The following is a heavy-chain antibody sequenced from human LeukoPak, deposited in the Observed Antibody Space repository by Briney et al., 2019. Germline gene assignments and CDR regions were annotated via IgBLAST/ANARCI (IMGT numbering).Heavy chain of an antibody. CDR1: GFTFSSYG. Sequence: GESLRLSCAVSGFTFSSYGMSWVRQAPGKGLEWVSSISGSGGSTYYADSVKGRFTISRDNSKNTLYLQMNSLRAEDTAVYYCAKAYSYDYFDYWGQGTLVTVSS. CDR2: ISGSGGST. D-gene: IGHD5-18*01. J-gene: IGHJ4*02. CDR3: AKAYSYDYFDY. V-gene: IGHV3-23*01.